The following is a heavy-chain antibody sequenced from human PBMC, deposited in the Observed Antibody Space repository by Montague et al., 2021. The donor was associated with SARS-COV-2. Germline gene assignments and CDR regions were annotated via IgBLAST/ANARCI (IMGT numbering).Heavy chain of an antibody. CDR1: GDSISSGTFH. D-gene: IGHD4-17*01. CDR2: IVYVGKT. CDR3: ARLRVTTLSTPYCFDH. Sequence: SETLSLTCSVSGDSISSGTFHWAWIRQSPGKGLEWIGSIVYVGKTDYNPPLGGRATLPIDTSQNQLSLNLHSVTAADTAVFYCARLRVTTLSTPYCFDHWGQGTLVTVSS. V-gene: IGHV4-39*01. J-gene: IGHJ4*02.